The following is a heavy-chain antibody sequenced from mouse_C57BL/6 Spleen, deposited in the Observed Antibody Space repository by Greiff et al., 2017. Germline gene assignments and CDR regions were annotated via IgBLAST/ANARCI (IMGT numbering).Heavy chain of an antibody. Sequence: EVQLQQSGPELVKPGASVKISCKASGYSFTGYYMNWVKQSPEKSLEWIGEINPSTGGTTYNQKFKAKATLTVDKSSRTAYMQLKSLTSEDSAVYYCARGITTVVATGYCDVWGTGTTVTVSS. CDR3: ARGITTVVATGYCDV. J-gene: IGHJ1*03. V-gene: IGHV1-42*01. CDR2: INPSTGGT. CDR1: GYSFTGYY. D-gene: IGHD1-1*01.